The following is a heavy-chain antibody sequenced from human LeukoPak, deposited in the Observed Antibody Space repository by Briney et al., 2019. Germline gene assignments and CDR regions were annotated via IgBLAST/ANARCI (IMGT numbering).Heavy chain of an antibody. Sequence: GGPLRLSCAASGFTFNTYAMSWVRQAPGKGLEWVSGISGNGGSIYYADSVKGRFTISRDNSKNTLYLQMNSLRAKDTAVYYCAKGSSGWSPFDSWGQGTLVTVSS. V-gene: IGHV3-23*01. CDR3: AKGSSGWSPFDS. J-gene: IGHJ4*02. CDR1: GFTFNTYA. D-gene: IGHD6-19*01. CDR2: ISGNGGSI.